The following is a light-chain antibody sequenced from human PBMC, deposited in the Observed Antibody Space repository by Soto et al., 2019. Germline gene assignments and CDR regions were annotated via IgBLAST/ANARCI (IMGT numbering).Light chain of an antibody. J-gene: IGKJ5*01. Sequence: DIQLTQSPSTLSLSPGERATISCRASHGVSIYLAWYQQKAGKVPKLLIYGASSLPTGVPSRFSGSGSGTDFTLTISRLEPEDFATYYCQQYGSYPITFGQGTRLEIK. CDR3: QQYGSYPIT. CDR2: GAS. CDR1: HGVSIY. V-gene: IGKV1-27*01.